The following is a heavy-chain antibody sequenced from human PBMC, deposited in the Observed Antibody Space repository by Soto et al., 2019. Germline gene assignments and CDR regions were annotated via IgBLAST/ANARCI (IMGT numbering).Heavy chain of an antibody. Sequence: QVQLQESGPGLVKPSETLSLNCTVSGDSMKTYYWSWIRQSPGQGLQWMGNMYYHGPTTYNASLKSRVTISGDTSKNQFSLKPSSVTAADTAVYFCARGGTGWHYFFAPWGPGIMVTVAS. V-gene: IGHV4-59*01. CDR3: ARGGTGWHYFFAP. CDR2: MYYHGPT. J-gene: IGHJ5*02. CDR1: GDSMKTYY. D-gene: IGHD6-19*01.